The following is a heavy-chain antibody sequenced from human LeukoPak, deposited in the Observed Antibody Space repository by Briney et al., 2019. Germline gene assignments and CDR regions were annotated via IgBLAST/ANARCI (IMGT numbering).Heavy chain of an antibody. CDR2: ISFHGTDS. CDR3: TRGMLRQPPDY. Sequence: GTSLRLSCAASGFTFISYAIHWVRQAPGKGLEWVAVISFHGTDSFYADSVKGRFTISRDNSKNTLYLQMNSLRVEDTAIYYCTRGMLRQPPDYWGQGMLVTVSS. CDR1: GFTFISYA. J-gene: IGHJ4*02. D-gene: IGHD3-10*02. V-gene: IGHV3-30*04.